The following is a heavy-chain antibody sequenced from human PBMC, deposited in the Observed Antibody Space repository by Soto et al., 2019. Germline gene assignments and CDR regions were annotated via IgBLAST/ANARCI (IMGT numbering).Heavy chain of an antibody. CDR3: ARENVVVPAAFYYYYRMDV. J-gene: IGHJ6*02. Sequence: RASVKVSCKASGGTLSSYAISWVRQAPGQGLEWMGGIIPIFGTANYAQKFQGRVTINADESTSTAYMELSSLRSEDTVVYYCARENVVVPAAFYYYYRMDVWGQGTTVTVSS. D-gene: IGHD2-2*01. CDR2: IIPIFGTA. CDR1: GGTLSSYA. V-gene: IGHV1-69*13.